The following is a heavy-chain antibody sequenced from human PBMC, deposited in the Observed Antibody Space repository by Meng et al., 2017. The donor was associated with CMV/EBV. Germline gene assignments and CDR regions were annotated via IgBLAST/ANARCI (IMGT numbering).Heavy chain of an antibody. CDR3: ARDYSGIAARPGFDP. CDR2: IIPIFGTA. CDR1: GRTFSSYA. Sequence: QVQLVQSGAEVRKPGSPVRVPGKASGRTFSSYAISWLRQAPGQGLEWMGGIIPIFGTANYAQKFQGRVTITADESTSTAYMELSSLRSEDTAVYYCARDYSGIAARPGFDPWGQGTLVTVSS. V-gene: IGHV1-69*12. J-gene: IGHJ5*02. D-gene: IGHD6-6*01.